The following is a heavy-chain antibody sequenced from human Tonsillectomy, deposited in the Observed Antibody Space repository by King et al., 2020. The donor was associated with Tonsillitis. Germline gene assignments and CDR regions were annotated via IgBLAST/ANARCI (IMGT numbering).Heavy chain of an antibody. V-gene: IGHV6-1*01. Sequence: VQLQQSGPGLVKPSQTLSLTCAISGDSVSSNTAAWNWIRQSPSRGLEWLGRTYYRAKWYNDYAVSVKSRININPDTSKNQFSLQLNSVTPEDSAVYYCARGYVLLWFGELSAFDIWGQGTMVTVSS. CDR2: TYYRAKWYN. J-gene: IGHJ3*02. CDR1: GDSVSSNTAA. D-gene: IGHD3-10*01. CDR3: ARGYVLLWFGELSAFDI.